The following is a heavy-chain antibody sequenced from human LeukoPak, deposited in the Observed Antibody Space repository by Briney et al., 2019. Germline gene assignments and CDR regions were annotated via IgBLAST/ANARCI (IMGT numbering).Heavy chain of an antibody. D-gene: IGHD3-16*01. J-gene: IGHJ4*02. V-gene: IGHV3-30*19. CDR1: GFIFTSYG. CDR3: VRDGGEFDY. CDR2: IPYDGSKK. Sequence: GSLRLSCAASGFIFTSYGIHWVRQAPDKGLEWVAFIPYDGSKKHYADSVKGRFTISRDNSENTVYLQMNSLRTEDTAVYYCVRDGGEFDYWGQGTLVTVSS.